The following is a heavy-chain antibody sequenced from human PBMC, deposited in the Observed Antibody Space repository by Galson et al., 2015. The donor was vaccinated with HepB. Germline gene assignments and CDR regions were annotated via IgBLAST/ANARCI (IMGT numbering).Heavy chain of an antibody. D-gene: IGHD6-19*01. CDR3: ARHPRIAVAALEY. Sequence: VKVSCQASGYTFSDYGINWVRQAPGQGPEWMGWIGADNGDTNYAQNFQGRVTMTTDTSTSTAYMELRRLRSDEPAVYYCARHPRIAVAALEYWGQGTLVTVSS. J-gene: IGHJ4*02. V-gene: IGHV1-18*01. CDR2: IGADNGDT. CDR1: GYTFSDYG.